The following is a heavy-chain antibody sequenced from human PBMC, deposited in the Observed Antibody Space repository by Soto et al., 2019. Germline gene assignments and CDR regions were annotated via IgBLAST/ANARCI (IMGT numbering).Heavy chain of an antibody. CDR1: GGTFSSYA. Sequence: GASVKVSCKASGGTFSSYAISWVRQAPGQGLEWMGGIIPIFGTANYAQKFQGRVTITADESTSTAYMELSSLRSEDTAVYYCATTSIAVAGTDYYGMDVWGQGTTVTVSS. J-gene: IGHJ6*02. CDR2: IIPIFGTA. D-gene: IGHD6-19*01. V-gene: IGHV1-69*13. CDR3: ATTSIAVAGTDYYGMDV.